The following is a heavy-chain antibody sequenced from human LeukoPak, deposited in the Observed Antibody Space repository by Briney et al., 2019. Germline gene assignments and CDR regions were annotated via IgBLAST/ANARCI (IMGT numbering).Heavy chain of an antibody. CDR3: ARHPKKNGIVGATIYD. J-gene: IGHJ4*02. V-gene: IGHV4-39*01. Sequence: SETLSLTCIVSGGSISSSSYYWGWIRQPPGKGLEWIGSIYFSGTTYYSPSLKSRVTISVDTSKNHFSLKLSSVTAADTAVYYCARHPKKNGIVGATIYDWGQGTLVTVSS. CDR2: IYFSGTT. CDR1: GGSISSSSYY. D-gene: IGHD1-26*01.